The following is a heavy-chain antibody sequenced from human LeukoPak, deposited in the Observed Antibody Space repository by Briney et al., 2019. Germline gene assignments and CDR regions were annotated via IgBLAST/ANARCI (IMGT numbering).Heavy chain of an antibody. CDR2: IYSGGST. CDR3: AREADDAFDI. V-gene: IGHV3-53*01. CDR1: GFTVSSNY. Sequence: GGSLRLSCAASGFTVSSNYMSWVRQAPGKGLEWVSVIYSGGSTYYADSVKGRFTISRDNSKNTLCLQMNSLRAEDTAVYYCAREADDAFDIWGQGTMVTVSS. J-gene: IGHJ3*02.